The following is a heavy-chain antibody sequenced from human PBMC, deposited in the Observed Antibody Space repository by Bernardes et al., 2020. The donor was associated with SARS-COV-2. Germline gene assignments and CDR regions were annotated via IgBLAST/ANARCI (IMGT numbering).Heavy chain of an antibody. D-gene: IGHD1-20*01. J-gene: IGHJ4*02. CDR2: IYRSGQT. V-gene: IGHV4-38-2*02. CDR3: ARDNWTPDY. Sequence: SETLSLTCAVSGYSISSGYYWGWIRQPPGRTLEGIGSIYRSGQTYYNPSLKSRVTISVDMSKNQLSLKLTAVTAADTAVYYCARDNWTPDYSGQGSLVTVSS. CDR1: GYSISSGYY.